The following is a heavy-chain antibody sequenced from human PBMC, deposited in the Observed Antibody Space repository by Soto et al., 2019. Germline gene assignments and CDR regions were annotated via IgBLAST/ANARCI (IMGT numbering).Heavy chain of an antibody. V-gene: IGHV3-23*01. Sequence: PGRPLRLSCEASGFTISTSAMSWVRQTPGKGLEWVSTISGSGSSPYYIDSVKGRFTISRDNSKNTLYLQMNSLRADDTAVYYCAKDLRPVAARGSPFDYWGQGTLVTVSS. CDR1: GFTISTSA. CDR3: AKDLRPVAARGSPFDY. D-gene: IGHD6-19*01. J-gene: IGHJ4*02. CDR2: ISGSGSSP.